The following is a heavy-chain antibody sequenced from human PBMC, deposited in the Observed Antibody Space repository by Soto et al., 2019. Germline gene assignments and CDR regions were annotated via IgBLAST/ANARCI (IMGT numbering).Heavy chain of an antibody. D-gene: IGHD2-21*01. Sequence: PVGSLILCSASSEFPFSNPWLSWGRPPQGKALEWVGCIKSKTDGGTRDYAAPVKGRLTISRDDSKNTLYLQMNSRKTEDTAVYYFTTGPPVKAGDYSCFEYWGQGTLVTVSS. CDR1: EFPFSNPW. V-gene: IGHV3-15*01. J-gene: IGHJ4*02. CDR3: TTGPPVKAGDYSCFEY. CDR2: IKSKTDGGTR.